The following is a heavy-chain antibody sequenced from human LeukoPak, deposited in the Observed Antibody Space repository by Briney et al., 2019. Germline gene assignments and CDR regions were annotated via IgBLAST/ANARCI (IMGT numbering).Heavy chain of an antibody. Sequence: KSSETLSLPCSASGDSLSSSGYYWGWIRRPPGKGLEWIGSMYYGGNTYYNASLKSRVTISVDTSKNQFSLKLSSVTAADTAVYYCARFGCSSTSCWGYFDYWGQGTLVTVSS. CDR3: ARFGCSSTSCWGYFDY. CDR2: MYYGGNT. D-gene: IGHD2-2*01. V-gene: IGHV4-39*07. J-gene: IGHJ4*02. CDR1: GDSLSSSGYY.